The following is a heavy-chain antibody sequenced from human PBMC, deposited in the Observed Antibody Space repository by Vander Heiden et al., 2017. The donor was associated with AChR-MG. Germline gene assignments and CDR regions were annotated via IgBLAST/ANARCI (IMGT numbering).Heavy chain of an antibody. CDR3: PHRAGERLGELEP. CDR2: IYWDDDK. CDR1: AFPLNTDAVG. D-gene: IGHD3-10*01. V-gene: IGHV2-5*02. J-gene: IGHJ5*02. Sequence: QITLKESGPTLVKPTQTLTLTCTFSAFPLNTDAVGVAWIRQPPGKALEWLAIIYWDDDKRYSPSLENRLTITKDASKNQVVLTMNKMEHSDTATYYCPHRAGERLGELEPWGHGRLVTVSS.